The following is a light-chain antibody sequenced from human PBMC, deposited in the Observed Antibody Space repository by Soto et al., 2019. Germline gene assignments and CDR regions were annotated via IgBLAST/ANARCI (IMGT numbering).Light chain of an antibody. CDR2: ASS. V-gene: IGKV1-12*01. Sequence: DIQMTQSPSSVSASVGDRVTITCRASQDILSWLAWYQQKPGEAPRLLIYASSNLQSGVPSRFSGSGSGKVFTLTISSLQPEDFATYYCQQANSFPITFGPGTRLDIK. CDR3: QQANSFPIT. J-gene: IGKJ3*01. CDR1: QDILSW.